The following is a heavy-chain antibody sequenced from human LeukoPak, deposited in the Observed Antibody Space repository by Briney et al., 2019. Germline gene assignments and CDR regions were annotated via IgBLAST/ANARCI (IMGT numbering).Heavy chain of an antibody. CDR2: IGGSGDST. CDR1: GFTFSNSA. J-gene: IGHJ5*02. V-gene: IGHV3-23*01. Sequence: PGGSLRLSCAASGFTFSNSAMGWVRQAPGKVLEWVSAIGGSGDSTYYADSVTGRFTISRDNSKNTLYLQMNSLRAEDTALYYCAKLPTGYPNWFDPWGQGTLVTVSS. CDR3: AKLPTGYPNWFDP. D-gene: IGHD3-9*01.